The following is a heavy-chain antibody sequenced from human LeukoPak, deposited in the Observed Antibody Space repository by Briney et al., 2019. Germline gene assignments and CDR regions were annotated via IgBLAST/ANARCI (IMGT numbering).Heavy chain of an antibody. Sequence: ASVKVSCEASGYTFTNNGITWVRQAPGQGLEWMGWISASTGITKYAHKVQDRVTMTTNTSISTAYMDLTRVTSGDTAVYYCARGTSWGHYWGQGTLLTVSS. D-gene: IGHD3-16*01. CDR2: ISASTGIT. V-gene: IGHV1-18*01. J-gene: IGHJ4*02. CDR3: ARGTSWGHY. CDR1: GYTFTNNG.